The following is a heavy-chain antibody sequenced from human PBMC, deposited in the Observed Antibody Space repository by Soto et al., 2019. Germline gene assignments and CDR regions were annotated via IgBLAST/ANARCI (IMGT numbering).Heavy chain of an antibody. CDR3: AKSKGPFSGSYYSWFDP. CDR1: GYTFTSYY. Sequence: QVQLVQSGAEVKKPGASVKVSCKASGYTFTSYYMHWVRQAPGQGLEWMGIINPSGGSTSYAQKFQGRVTMTRDTSKSTAYMELSSLISEDTAVYYCAKSKGPFSGSYYSWFDPWGQGTLVTVSS. CDR2: INPSGGST. J-gene: IGHJ5*02. D-gene: IGHD1-26*01. V-gene: IGHV1-46*01.